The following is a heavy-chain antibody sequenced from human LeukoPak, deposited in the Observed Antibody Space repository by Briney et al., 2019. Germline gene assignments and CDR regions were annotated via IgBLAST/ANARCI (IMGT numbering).Heavy chain of an antibody. CDR1: RYTFTSYY. J-gene: IGHJ4*02. CDR3: ARGLRRVGATFEFDY. D-gene: IGHD1-26*01. CDR2: INAGNGNT. V-gene: IGHV1-3*03. Sequence: EASVKVSCKASRYTFTSYYMHWVRQAPGQRLEWMGWINAGNGNTKYSQEFQGRVTITRDTSASTAYMELSSLRSEDMAVYYCARGLRRVGATFEFDYWGQGTLVTVSS.